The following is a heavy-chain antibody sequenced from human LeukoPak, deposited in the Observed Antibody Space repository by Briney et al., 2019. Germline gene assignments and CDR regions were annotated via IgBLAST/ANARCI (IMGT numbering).Heavy chain of an antibody. CDR2: LNPSTGGT. V-gene: IGHV1-2*02. D-gene: IGHD1-1*01. CDR3: ARSERVKGIFDF. CDR1: GYTFTNYY. Sequence: ASVKVSCKASGYTFTNYYIHWVRQAPGQGLEWMGWLNPSTGGTDFAQKFQGRVTLTRDTPLTTAYMDLTSLSSDDTAVYYCARSERVKGIFDFWGQGTLVIVSS. J-gene: IGHJ4*02.